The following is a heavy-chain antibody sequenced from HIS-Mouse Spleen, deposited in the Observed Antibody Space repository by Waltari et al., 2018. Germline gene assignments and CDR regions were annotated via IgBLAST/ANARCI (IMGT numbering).Heavy chain of an antibody. CDR2: FDLEDAEP. D-gene: IGHD2-15*01. CDR1: GYTLTGLS. CDR3: ATVLLVEMAVNFDY. Sequence: QVQLVQSGAEVKKPGASGKVSGKVSGYTLTGLSMHWVRQPSGKGLECKGRFDLEDAEPIYAQKVKGRVTMTEDTSTDSAYMGLSSLRSEDTAVYYWATVLLVEMAVNFDYWGQGTLVTVSS. J-gene: IGHJ4*02. V-gene: IGHV1-24*01.